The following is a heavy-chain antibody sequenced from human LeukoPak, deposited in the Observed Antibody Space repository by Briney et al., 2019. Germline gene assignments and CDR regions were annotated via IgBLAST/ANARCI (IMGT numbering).Heavy chain of an antibody. CDR2: ISYDGSNK. CDR1: GFTFSSYA. CDR3: ARERTAAFDY. D-gene: IGHD6-13*01. V-gene: IGHV3-30*04. J-gene: IGHJ4*02. Sequence: GGSLRLSCAASGFTFSSYAMHWVRQAPGKGLEWVAVISYDGSNKYYADSVKGRFTISRDNSKNTLYLQMNSLRAEDTAVYYCARERTAAFDYWGQGTLVTVSS.